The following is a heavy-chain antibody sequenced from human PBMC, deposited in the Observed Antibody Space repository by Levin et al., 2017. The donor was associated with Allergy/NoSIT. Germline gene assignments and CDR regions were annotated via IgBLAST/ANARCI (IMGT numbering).Heavy chain of an antibody. Sequence: KTSETLSLTCTVSGGSISSGDYYWSWIRQPPGKGLEWIGYIYYSGSTYYNPSLKSRVTISVDTSKNQFSLKLSSVTAADTAVYYCARGDYGSPFDYWGQGTLVTVSS. V-gene: IGHV4-30-4*01. J-gene: IGHJ4*02. D-gene: IGHD4/OR15-4a*01. CDR1: GGSISSGDYY. CDR3: ARGDYGSPFDY. CDR2: IYYSGST.